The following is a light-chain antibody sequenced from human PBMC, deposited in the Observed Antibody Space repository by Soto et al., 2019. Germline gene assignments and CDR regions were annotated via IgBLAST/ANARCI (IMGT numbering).Light chain of an antibody. J-gene: IGKJ2*01. V-gene: IGKV3-20*01. CDR1: QTVSSTY. Sequence: EIVLTQSPDTLSLSPGERATLSCRASQTVSSTYLAWYQHKPGQAPRVLIYGASRRATGIPDRFSGSGSGTDFTLTISRLEPEDFAVYYCQHCGNSPPYTFGRGTKLEIK. CDR2: GAS. CDR3: QHCGNSPPYT.